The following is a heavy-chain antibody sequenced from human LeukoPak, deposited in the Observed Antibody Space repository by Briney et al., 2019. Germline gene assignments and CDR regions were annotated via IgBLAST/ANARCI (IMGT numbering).Heavy chain of an antibody. CDR3: ARDPTTVTKGFDI. D-gene: IGHD4-17*01. CDR2: ISYTGST. J-gene: IGHJ3*02. V-gene: IGHV4-59*11. CDR1: DASFSSHY. Sequence: KASETLSLTCIVSDASFSSHYWTWIRQPPGKGLKWIGYISYTGSTNYNPSLKSRVTISVDTSKNQFSLKLSSVTAADTAVYYCARDPTTVTKGFDIWGQGTMVTVSS.